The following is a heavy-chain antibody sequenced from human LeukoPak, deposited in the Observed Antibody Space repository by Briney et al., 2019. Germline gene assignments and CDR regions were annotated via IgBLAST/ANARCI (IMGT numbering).Heavy chain of an antibody. J-gene: IGHJ4*02. CDR3: AHGGREMATMDLFDY. D-gene: IGHD5-24*01. V-gene: IGHV2-5*02. CDR1: GFSLTTSGVA. Sequence: SGPTLVNPTQTLTLTCSFSGFSLTTSGVAVGWIRQPPGKALEWLALIYWDDDKRYSPSLKSRLTITKDTSKNQVVLTMTNMDSADRAVYYCAHGGREMATMDLFDYWGQGTLVTVSS. CDR2: IYWDDDK.